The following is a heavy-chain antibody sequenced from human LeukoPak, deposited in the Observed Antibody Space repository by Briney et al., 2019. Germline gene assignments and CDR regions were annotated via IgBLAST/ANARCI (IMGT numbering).Heavy chain of an antibody. Sequence: SQTLSLTCAISGDSVSGGSAGWNWIRQSPSGGLEWLGRIYYRSKWYSDYAISVKSRITINPDTSRNQFSLQLNSVTHDDTAVYYCARRYSSSWYVGFFDPWGQGTLVTVSS. CDR3: ARRYSSSWYVGFFDP. D-gene: IGHD6-13*01. V-gene: IGHV6-1*01. J-gene: IGHJ5*02. CDR1: GDSVSGGSAG. CDR2: IYYRSKWYS.